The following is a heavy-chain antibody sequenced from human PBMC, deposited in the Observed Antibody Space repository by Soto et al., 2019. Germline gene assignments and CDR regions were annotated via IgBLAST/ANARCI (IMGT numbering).Heavy chain of an antibody. V-gene: IGHV1-46*03. J-gene: IGHJ4*02. CDR3: ARVGSPGYYDSSGYYYGPNDY. CDR2: INPSGGST. D-gene: IGHD3-22*01. CDR1: GYSFTSHY. Sequence: ASVKVSCKAIGYSFTSHYMHWVRQAPGQGLEWMGIINPSGGSTSYAQKFQGRVTMTRDTSTSTVYMELSSLRSEDTAVYYCARVGSPGYYDSSGYYYGPNDYWGQGTLVTVSS.